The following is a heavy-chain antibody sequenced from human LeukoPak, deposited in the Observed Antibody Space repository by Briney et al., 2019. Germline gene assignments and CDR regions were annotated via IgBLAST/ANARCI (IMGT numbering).Heavy chain of an antibody. D-gene: IGHD3-22*01. CDR3: AKDTAYYNSSGGRGFDY. J-gene: IGHJ4*02. V-gene: IGHV3-9*03. CDR1: GFTFDDYA. Sequence: AGGSLRFSCAASGFTFDDYAMHWVRQAPGKGLEWVSGISWNSGSIGYADSVKGRFTISRDNAKNSLYLQMNSLRAEDMALYYCAKDTAYYNSSGGRGFDYWGQGTLVTVSS. CDR2: ISWNSGSI.